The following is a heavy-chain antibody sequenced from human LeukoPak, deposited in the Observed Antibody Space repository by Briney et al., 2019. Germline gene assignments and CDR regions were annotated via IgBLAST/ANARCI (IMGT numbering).Heavy chain of an antibody. Sequence: ASVKVSCKASGYTFTSYDINWVRQATGQGLEWMGWMNPNSGNTGYAQKFQGRVTMTRNTSISTAYMELSSLRSEDTAVYYCARLGYYDFWSGYHSYYYYMDVWGKGTTVTVSS. D-gene: IGHD3-3*01. CDR1: GYTFTSYD. V-gene: IGHV1-8*01. CDR3: ARLGYYDFWSGYHSYYYYMDV. J-gene: IGHJ6*03. CDR2: MNPNSGNT.